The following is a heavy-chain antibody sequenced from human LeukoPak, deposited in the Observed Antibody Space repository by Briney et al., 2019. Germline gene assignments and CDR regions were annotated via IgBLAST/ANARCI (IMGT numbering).Heavy chain of an antibody. CDR1: GFTFSSYS. Sequence: PGGSLRLSCAASGFTFSSYSMNWVRQAPGKGLEWVSYISSSSSTIYYADSVKGRFTISRDNSKNALYLQMNSLRAEDTAVYYCAKGVGDQDYWGQGTLVTVSS. V-gene: IGHV3-48*01. J-gene: IGHJ4*02. CDR3: AKGVGDQDY. CDR2: ISSSSSTI. D-gene: IGHD2-21*01.